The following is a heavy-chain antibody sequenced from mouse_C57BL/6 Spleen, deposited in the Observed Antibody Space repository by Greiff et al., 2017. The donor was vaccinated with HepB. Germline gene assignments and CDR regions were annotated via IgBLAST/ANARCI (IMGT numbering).Heavy chain of an antibody. J-gene: IGHJ3*01. CDR2: IYPGSGST. V-gene: IGHV1-55*01. D-gene: IGHD3-2*02. CDR3: AREDSSGSWFAY. Sequence: QVQLKQPGAELVKPGASVKMSCKASGYTFTSYWITWVKQRPGQGLEWIGDIYPGSGSTNYNEKFKSKATLTVDTSSSTAYMQLSSLTSEDSAVYYCAREDSSGSWFAYWGQGTLVTVSA. CDR1: GYTFTSYW.